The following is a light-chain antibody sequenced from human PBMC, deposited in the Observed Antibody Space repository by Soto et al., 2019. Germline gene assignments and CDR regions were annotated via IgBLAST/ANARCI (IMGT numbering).Light chain of an antibody. V-gene: IGKV1-39*01. J-gene: IGKJ1*01. CDR1: DNIGTW. CDR3: KQSYSTTWT. Sequence: DIQMTQSPSTLSASVGDRVAITCRASDNIGTWLAWYQQKPGKAPKLLIYAASSLQSGVPPRFSGSGSETDFTLTISSLQPEDFATYSCKQSYSTTWTFGQGTKVDIK. CDR2: AAS.